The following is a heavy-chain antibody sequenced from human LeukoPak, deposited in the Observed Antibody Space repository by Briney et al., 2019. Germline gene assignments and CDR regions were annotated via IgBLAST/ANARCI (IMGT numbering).Heavy chain of an antibody. V-gene: IGHV3-74*03. Sequence: GGSLRLSCAASGFTFSTYWMHWVRQAPGKGLVWVSRIKSDGSGTTYADSVKGRFTISRDNAKNMLYLQMNCLRAEDTAVYYCARYSSGFGFWGQGALVTVSS. J-gene: IGHJ5*01. CDR1: GFTFSTYW. CDR2: IKSDGSGT. CDR3: ARYSSGFGF. D-gene: IGHD6-25*01.